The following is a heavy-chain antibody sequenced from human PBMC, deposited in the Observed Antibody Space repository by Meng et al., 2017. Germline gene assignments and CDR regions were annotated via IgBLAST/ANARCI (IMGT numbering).Heavy chain of an antibody. V-gene: IGHV3-23*01. Sequence: GGSLRLSCAASGFTFDDYGMSWVRQAPGKGLEWVSAISGSGGSTYYAKSVKGRFTISRDNSKNTLYLQMNSLRAEDTAVYYCAKGGTSGSYSFDHWGQGTLVTVSS. CDR2: ISGSGGST. CDR3: AKGGTSGSYSFDH. CDR1: GFTFDDYG. D-gene: IGHD1-26*01. J-gene: IGHJ4*02.